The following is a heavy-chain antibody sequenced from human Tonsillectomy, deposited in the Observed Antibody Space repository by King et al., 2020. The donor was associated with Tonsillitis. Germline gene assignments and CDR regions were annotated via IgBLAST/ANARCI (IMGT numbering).Heavy chain of an antibody. J-gene: IGHJ4*02. CDR3: ARGDFGSGSFFDY. Sequence: VQLQESGPGLVKPSQTLSLTCAVSGGSISSGGYSWSWIRQPPGQGLEWIGYIYYSGSTYYNPSLKSRVTVSIDTSKNQFSLKLSSVTAADTAVYYCARGDFGSGSFFDYWGQGTLVTVSS. V-gene: IGHV4-30-4*07. CDR2: IYYSGST. D-gene: IGHD3-10*01. CDR1: GGSISSGGYS.